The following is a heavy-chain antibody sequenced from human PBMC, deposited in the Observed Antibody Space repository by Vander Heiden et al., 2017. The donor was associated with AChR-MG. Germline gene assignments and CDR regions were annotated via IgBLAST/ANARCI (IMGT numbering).Heavy chain of an antibody. CDR1: GFTFTNYH. J-gene: IGHJ4*02. V-gene: IGHV1-46*03. CDR2: INPSLDST. Sequence: QVQLVQSGAEVKKPGASLKVSCKTSGFTFTNYHMPWVRQAPGQGLEWVGTINPSLDSTHYAQKFQGRVRMTRDTSTKTVYMDMTSLRPEDTAVYFCARELTVSFYFDFWGQGSLVTVSS. CDR3: ARELTVSFYFDF. D-gene: IGHD1-20*01.